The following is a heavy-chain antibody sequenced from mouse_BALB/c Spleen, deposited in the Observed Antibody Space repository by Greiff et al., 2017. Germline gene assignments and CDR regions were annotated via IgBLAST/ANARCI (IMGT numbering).Heavy chain of an antibody. CDR2: ISSGGST. CDR1: GFTFSSYA. V-gene: IGHV5-6-5*01. CDR3: AREALDGYFHFDY. D-gene: IGHD2-3*01. J-gene: IGHJ2*01. Sequence: EVMLVESGGGLVKPGGSLKLSCAASGFTFSSYAMSWVRQTPEKRLEWVASISSGGSTYYPDSVKGRFTISRDNARNILYLQMSSLRSEDTAMYYCAREALDGYFHFDYWGQGTTLTVSS.